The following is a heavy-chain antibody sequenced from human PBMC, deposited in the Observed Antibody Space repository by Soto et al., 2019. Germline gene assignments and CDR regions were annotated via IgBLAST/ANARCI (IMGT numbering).Heavy chain of an antibody. D-gene: IGHD1-1*01. J-gene: IGHJ4*02. CDR2: IYSGGAT. CDR1: GFTVSNNY. V-gene: IGHV3-66*01. CDR3: ARDGTYNWV. Sequence: EVQLVESGGGLVQPGGSLRLSCAASGFTVSNNYMRWVRQAPGKGLVWVSLIYSGGATYYADSVKGRFTISRDNSKNTLYLQMNSVRAEDTAVYYCARDGTYNWVGGQGILVTVSS.